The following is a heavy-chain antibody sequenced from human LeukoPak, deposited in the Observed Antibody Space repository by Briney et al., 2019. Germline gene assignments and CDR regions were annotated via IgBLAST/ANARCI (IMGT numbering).Heavy chain of an antibody. V-gene: IGHV5-51*01. CDR3: ARHGYAEDIVVVPAAHFDY. J-gene: IGHJ4*02. CDR1: GYSFTSYW. D-gene: IGHD2-2*01. Sequence: GESLKISCKGSGYSFTSYWIGWVRQMPGKGLEWMGIIYPGDSDTRYSPSFQGQVTISADKSISTAYLQWSSLRASDTAMYYCARHGYAEDIVVVPAAHFDYWGQGTLVTASS. CDR2: IYPGDSDT.